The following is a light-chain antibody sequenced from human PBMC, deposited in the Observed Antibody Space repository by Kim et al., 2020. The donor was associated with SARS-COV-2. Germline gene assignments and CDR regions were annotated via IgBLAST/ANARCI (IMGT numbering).Light chain of an antibody. CDR1: SLSNYH. V-gene: IGLV3-19*01. Sequence: SSELTQDPAVSVALGQTVRITCQGDSLSNYHASWYQQKPGQAPVLVVYPKNNRPSGIPDRFSGSRSGNTASLTITGAQAEDEADYYCTSWDNSGNLLVFGGGTKVTVL. CDR3: TSWDNSGNLLV. J-gene: IGLJ3*02. CDR2: PKN.